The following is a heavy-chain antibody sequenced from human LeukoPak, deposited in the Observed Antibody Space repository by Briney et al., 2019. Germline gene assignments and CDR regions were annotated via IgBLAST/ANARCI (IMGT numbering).Heavy chain of an antibody. D-gene: IGHD3-10*01. V-gene: IGHV3-30*18. CDR2: VSYDGSNK. CDR1: GFTFSSYG. J-gene: IGHJ4*02. Sequence: GGSLRLSCAASGFTFSSYGMHWVRKAPGKGLEWVAVVSYDGSNKYYADSVKGRFTISRDNSKNTLYLQMNSLRAEDTAVYYCAKAGHGSGSYQSYWGQGTLVTVSS. CDR3: AKAGHGSGSYQSY.